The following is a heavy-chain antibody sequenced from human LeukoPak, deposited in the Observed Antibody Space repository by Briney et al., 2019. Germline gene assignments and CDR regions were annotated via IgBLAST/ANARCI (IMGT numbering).Heavy chain of an antibody. CDR2: ISGSGGST. J-gene: IGHJ4*02. V-gene: IGHV3-23*01. Sequence: GGSLRLSCAASGFTFSSYAMSWVRQAPGKGPEWVSAISGSGGSTYYADSVKGRFTISRDNSKNTLYLQMNSLRAEDTAVYYCAKQGYYGSEGFDYWGQGTLVTVSS. CDR3: AKQGYYGSEGFDY. CDR1: GFTFSSYA. D-gene: IGHD3-10*01.